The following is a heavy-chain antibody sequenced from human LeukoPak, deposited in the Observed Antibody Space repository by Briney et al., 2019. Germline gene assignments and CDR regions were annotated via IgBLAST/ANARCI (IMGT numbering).Heavy chain of an antibody. D-gene: IGHD2-2*02. J-gene: IGHJ4*02. V-gene: IGHV3-30*02. CDR1: GFTFSFYG. Sequence: GGSLRLSCAMSGFTFSFYGMHWVRQAPGKGLEWVAFIQYDGSYKFYADSVQGRFSISRDNSTRPLFLQMNSLRPDDTALYYCAKTSDQLLYSKFDFWGQGTLVTVSS. CDR3: AKTSDQLLYSKFDF. CDR2: IQYDGSYK.